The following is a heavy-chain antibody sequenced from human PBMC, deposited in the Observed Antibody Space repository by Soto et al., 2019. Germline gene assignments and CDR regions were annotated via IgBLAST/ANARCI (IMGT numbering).Heavy chain of an antibody. CDR2: IYHSGST. J-gene: IGHJ4*01. V-gene: IGHV4-4*02. CDR3: ASPRGNTFGPYDD. CDR1: GASISSGNW. Sequence: VQLQELGPGLVRPSGTLSLTCAVSGASISSGNWWSWVRQSPGKGLEWIGEIYHSGSTNPNPSLKSRVIISVDKSRNQFSLKLSSVTAADTAVYFCASPRGNTFGPYDDWGQGTQVTVSS. D-gene: IGHD3-16*01.